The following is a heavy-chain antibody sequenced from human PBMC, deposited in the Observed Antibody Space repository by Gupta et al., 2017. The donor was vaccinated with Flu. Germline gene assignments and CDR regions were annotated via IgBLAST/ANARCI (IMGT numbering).Heavy chain of an antibody. CDR1: GVNFDSYW. CDR2: IKEDESAN. CDR3: ARETESFYYYYIDV. Sequence: EVQLVESGGGLVQPGGCLRLSCAASGVNFDSYWMTWVRQTPGKGLEWVANIKEDESANNYVDSVKGRFFISRDNAKNSLYLRMSNLGGDDTAVYCCARETESFYYYYIDVWGQGTTVTVSS. V-gene: IGHV3-7*01. D-gene: IGHD2-21*02. J-gene: IGHJ6*03.